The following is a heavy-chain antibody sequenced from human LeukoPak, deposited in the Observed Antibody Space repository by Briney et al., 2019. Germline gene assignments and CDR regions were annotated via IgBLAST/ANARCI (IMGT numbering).Heavy chain of an antibody. V-gene: IGHV1-69*05. CDR3: AREARLVAAAGANWFDP. Sequence: SVKVSCKASGGTFSSYAISWVRQAPGQGLEWMGGIIPIFGTANYAQKFQGRVAITTDESTSTAYMELSSLRSEDTAVYYCAREARLVAAAGANWFDPWGQGTLVTVSS. CDR1: GGTFSSYA. D-gene: IGHD6-13*01. CDR2: IIPIFGTA. J-gene: IGHJ5*02.